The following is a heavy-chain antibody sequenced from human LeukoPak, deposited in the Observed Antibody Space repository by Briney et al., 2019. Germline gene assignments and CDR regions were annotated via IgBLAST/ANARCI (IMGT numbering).Heavy chain of an antibody. D-gene: IGHD6-19*01. CDR3: ANSGPPHFDY. Sequence: SDTLTLTCTVSVVSTSHYFWSWLRQPPGKGLEWIGYIYYSGRTNYNPSLKSRVTISIDTSKNQFSLKLSSVTAADTAVYYCANSGPPHFDYWGQGTLVTVSS. J-gene: IGHJ4*02. CDR1: VVSTSHYF. CDR2: IYYSGRT. V-gene: IGHV4-59*08.